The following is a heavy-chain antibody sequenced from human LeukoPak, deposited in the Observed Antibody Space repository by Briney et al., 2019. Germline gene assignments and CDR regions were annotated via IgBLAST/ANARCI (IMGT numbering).Heavy chain of an antibody. V-gene: IGHV3-21*01. D-gene: IGHD6-13*01. CDR2: ISSSSSYI. Sequence: GRSLRLSCAASGCTFSSYSMYWVLQAPGKGLEWVSSISSSSSYIYYADSVKGRFTISRDNAKNSLYLQMNSLRAEDTAVYYCARDTNPYSRATAFDYWGQGTLVTVSS. J-gene: IGHJ4*02. CDR3: ARDTNPYSRATAFDY. CDR1: GCTFSSYS.